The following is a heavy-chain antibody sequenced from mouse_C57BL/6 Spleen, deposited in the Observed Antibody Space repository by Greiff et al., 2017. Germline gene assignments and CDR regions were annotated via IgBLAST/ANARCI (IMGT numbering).Heavy chain of an antibody. CDR1: GYTFTSYW. J-gene: IGHJ3*01. V-gene: IGHV1-64*01. D-gene: IGHD2-12*01. Sequence: QVQLQQPGAELVKPGASVQLSCKASGYTFTSYWMHWVKQRPGQGLEWIGMIHPNSGSTNYNEKFKSKATLTVDKSSSTAYMQLSSLTSEDSAVYYCAREGGYYIAYWGQGTLVTVSA. CDR2: IHPNSGST. CDR3: AREGGYYIAY.